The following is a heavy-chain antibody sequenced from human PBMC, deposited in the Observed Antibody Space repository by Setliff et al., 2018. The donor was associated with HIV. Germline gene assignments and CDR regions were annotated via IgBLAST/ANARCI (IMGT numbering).Heavy chain of an antibody. Sequence: SETLSLTCAVYGGSLSGHYWSWIRQPPGKGLEWIGEINHSGSTNYNPSLKSRVTISVDTSKNQFSLKLSSVTAADTGVYYCARAPSCADSWCYMYYYSVLDAFDIWGQGTMVTVSS. J-gene: IGHJ3*02. CDR3: ARAPSCADSWCYMYYYSVLDAFDI. CDR2: INHSGST. V-gene: IGHV4-34*01. CDR1: GGSLSGHY. D-gene: IGHD3-22*01.